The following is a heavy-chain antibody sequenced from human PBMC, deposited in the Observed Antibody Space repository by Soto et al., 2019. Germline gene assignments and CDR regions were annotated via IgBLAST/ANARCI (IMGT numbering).Heavy chain of an antibody. V-gene: IGHV3-33*01. CDR3: AREGGGYGDYVLELDY. CDR2: IWYDGSNK. CDR1: GFTFSSYG. D-gene: IGHD4-17*01. J-gene: IGHJ4*02. Sequence: QVQLVESGGGVVQPGRSLRLSCAASGFTFSSYGMHWVRQAPGKGLEWVAVIWYDGSNKYYADSVKGRFTISRDNSKNTLYLQMNRLRAEDTAVYYWAREGGGYGDYVLELDYWGQGTLVTVSS.